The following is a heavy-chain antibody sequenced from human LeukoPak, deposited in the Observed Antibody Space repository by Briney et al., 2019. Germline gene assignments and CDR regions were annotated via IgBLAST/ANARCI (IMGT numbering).Heavy chain of an antibody. J-gene: IGHJ4*02. CDR2: ISGSSSTI. D-gene: IGHD6-13*01. Sequence: GGSLRLSCAASGFTFSSYSMNWVRQAPGKGLEWVSYISGSSSTIHYADSVKGRFTNSRDNAKNSLHLQMNSLRDEDTAVYYCARDPGNFDYWGQGTLVTVSS. V-gene: IGHV3-48*02. CDR1: GFTFSSYS. CDR3: ARDPGNFDY.